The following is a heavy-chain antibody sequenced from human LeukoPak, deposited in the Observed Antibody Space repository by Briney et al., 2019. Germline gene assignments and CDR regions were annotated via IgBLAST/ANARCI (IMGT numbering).Heavy chain of an antibody. J-gene: IGHJ3*02. Sequence: PSQTLSLTCAVYGGSFSGYYWSWIRQPPGKGLEWIGEINHSGSTNYNPSLKSRVTISVDTSKNQFSLKLSSVTAADTAVYYCARGLMVDIWGQGTMVTVSS. CDR3: ARGLMVDI. V-gene: IGHV4-34*01. CDR2: INHSGST. D-gene: IGHD2-8*01. CDR1: GGSFSGYY.